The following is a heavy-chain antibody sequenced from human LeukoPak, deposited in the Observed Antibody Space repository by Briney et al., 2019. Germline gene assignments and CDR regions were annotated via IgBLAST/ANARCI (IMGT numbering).Heavy chain of an antibody. D-gene: IGHD6-13*01. CDR2: IYYSGST. J-gene: IGHJ6*03. CDR3: ARSLSSSWYGDYYYYMDV. V-gene: IGHV4-59*01. CDR1: GGSISSYY. Sequence: PSETLSLTCTVSGGSISSYYWSWIRQPPGKGLEWIGYIYYSGSTNYNPSLKSRVTISVDTSKNQFSLKLSSVTAADTAVYYCARSLSSSWYGDYYYYMDVWGKGTTVTVSS.